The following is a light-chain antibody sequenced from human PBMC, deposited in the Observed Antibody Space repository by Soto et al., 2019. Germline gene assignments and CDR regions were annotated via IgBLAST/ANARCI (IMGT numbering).Light chain of an antibody. CDR2: GAS. CDR1: QSVASD. Sequence: EVVMTQSPATLSVSPGEGVSLSCRASQSVASDVAWYQKRPGQDPSLLIYGASTRATGIPARFSGSGSGTEFTLTITRLQSEDFAVYYCQQYDKWPRTFGQGTKLDIK. V-gene: IGKV3-15*01. J-gene: IGKJ1*01. CDR3: QQYDKWPRT.